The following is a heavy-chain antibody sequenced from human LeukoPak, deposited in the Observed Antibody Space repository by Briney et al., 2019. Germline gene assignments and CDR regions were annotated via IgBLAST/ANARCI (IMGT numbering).Heavy chain of an antibody. CDR3: ARDMRVYGDQSFDY. Sequence: ASVKVSCKVSGYTLTELSMHWVRQAPGKGLEWMGGFDPEDGETIYAQKFQGRVTMTEDTSTDTAYVELRSLRSDDTAVYYCARDMRVYGDQSFDYWGQGTLVTVSS. CDR1: GYTLTELS. D-gene: IGHD4-17*01. J-gene: IGHJ4*02. CDR2: FDPEDGET. V-gene: IGHV1-24*01.